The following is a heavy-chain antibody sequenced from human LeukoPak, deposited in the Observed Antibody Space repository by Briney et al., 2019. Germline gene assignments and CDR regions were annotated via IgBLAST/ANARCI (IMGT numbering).Heavy chain of an antibody. CDR1: GFTFNNYA. Sequence: GGSLRLSCAASGFTFNNYAMHWVRQAPGKGLEWVAVISYDGSNKYYADSVKGRFTISRDNSKNTLYLQMNSLRAEDTAVYYCARDVGLANWFDYWGQGTLVTVSS. CDR2: ISYDGSNK. CDR3: ARDVGLANWFDY. J-gene: IGHJ4*02. D-gene: IGHD5-12*01. V-gene: IGHV3-30-3*01.